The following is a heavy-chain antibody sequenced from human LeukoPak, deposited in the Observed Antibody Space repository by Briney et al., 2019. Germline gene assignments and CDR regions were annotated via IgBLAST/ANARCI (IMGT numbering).Heavy chain of an antibody. V-gene: IGHV3-23*01. CDR3: AKHTTGLLWFGEFFHDY. D-gene: IGHD3-10*01. J-gene: IGHJ4*02. CDR1: GFTFSSYA. Sequence: GGSLRLSCAAFGFTFSSYAMSWVRQAPGKGLEWVSAISGSGGSTYYADSVKGRFTISRDNSKNTLYLQMNSLRAEDTAVYYCAKHTTGLLWFGEFFHDYWGQGTLVTVSS. CDR2: ISGSGGST.